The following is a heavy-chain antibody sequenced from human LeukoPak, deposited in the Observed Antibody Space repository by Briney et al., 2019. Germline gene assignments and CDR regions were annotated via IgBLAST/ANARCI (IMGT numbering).Heavy chain of an antibody. Sequence: SETLSLTCTVSGGSISSGGYYWSWIRQHPGKGLEWIGYIYYSGSTYYNPSLKSRVTISVDTSKNQFSLKLSSVTAADTAVYCCARGTRGDYDYYFDYWGQGTLVTVSS. CDR1: GGSISSGGYY. CDR2: IYYSGST. J-gene: IGHJ4*02. V-gene: IGHV4-31*03. CDR3: ARGTRGDYDYYFDY. D-gene: IGHD4-17*01.